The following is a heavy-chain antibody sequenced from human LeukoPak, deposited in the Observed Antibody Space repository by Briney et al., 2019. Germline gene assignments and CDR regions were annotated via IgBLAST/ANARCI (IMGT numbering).Heavy chain of an antibody. V-gene: IGHV4-34*01. D-gene: IGHD1-26*01. J-gene: IGHJ4*02. CDR3: ARHVGGSYSTFDY. Sequence: PSETLSLTCAVYGGSFSGYYWSWIRQPPGKGLEWIGEINHSGSTNYNPSLKSRVTISVDTSKNQFSLKLSSVTAADTAVYYCARHVGGSYSTFDYWGQGTLVTVSS. CDR1: GGSFSGYY. CDR2: INHSGST.